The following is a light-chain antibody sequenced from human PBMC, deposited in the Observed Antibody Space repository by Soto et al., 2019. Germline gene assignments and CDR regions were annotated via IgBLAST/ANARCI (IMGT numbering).Light chain of an antibody. J-gene: IGLJ1*01. CDR3: SSYRSSSTYV. CDR2: EVS. V-gene: IGLV2-14*01. CDR1: SSDVGGYNY. Sequence: QSVLTQPASVSGSPGQSITISCTGTSSDVGGYNYVSWYQQHPGKAPKLMIYEVSNRPSGVSNRFSGSKSGNTASLTISGLQADDEADYYCSSYRSSSTYVFGTGTKLTVL.